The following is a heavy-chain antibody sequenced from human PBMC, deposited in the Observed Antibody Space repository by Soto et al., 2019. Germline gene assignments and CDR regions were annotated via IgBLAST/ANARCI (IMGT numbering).Heavy chain of an antibody. CDR3: ARDTSYGSGSYAFDY. D-gene: IGHD3-10*01. CDR2: IYSGGST. J-gene: IGHJ4*02. V-gene: IGHV3-66*01. CDR1: GFTVSSNH. Sequence: EVQLVESGGGLVQPGGSLRLSCAASGFTVSSNHMSWVRQAPGKGLEWVSVIYSGGSTYYADSVKGRFTISRDNSKNTLYLQMNSLRAEDTAVYYCARDTSYGSGSYAFDYWGQGTLVTVSS.